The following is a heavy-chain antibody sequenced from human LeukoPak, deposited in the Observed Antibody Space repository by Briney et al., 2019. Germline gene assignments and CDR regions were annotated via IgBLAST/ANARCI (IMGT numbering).Heavy chain of an antibody. Sequence: GGSLRLSCVAPGFTFSTYWMQWVRQAPGKGLVWVSRINTDGSSTKYADSVKGRFTISRDNAKNTLHLQLNSLRAEDTAVYYCARGGLYSSSSSDYWGQGTLVTVSS. CDR2: INTDGSST. V-gene: IGHV3-74*01. CDR3: ARGGLYSSSSSDY. J-gene: IGHJ4*02. CDR1: GFTFSTYW. D-gene: IGHD6-6*01.